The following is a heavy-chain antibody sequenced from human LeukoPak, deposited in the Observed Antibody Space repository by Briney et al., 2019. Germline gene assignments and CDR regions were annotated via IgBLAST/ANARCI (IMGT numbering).Heavy chain of an antibody. D-gene: IGHD3-16*01. CDR2: IIPIFGTA. J-gene: IGHJ5*02. V-gene: IGHV1-69*06. Sequence: ASVKVSCKASGGTFSSYAISWVRQAPGQGLEWMGGIIPIFGTANYAQKFQGRVTITADKSTSTAYMELSSLRSDDTAVYYCARDRSFGGWFDPWGQGTLVTVSS. CDR1: GGTFSSYA. CDR3: ARDRSFGGWFDP.